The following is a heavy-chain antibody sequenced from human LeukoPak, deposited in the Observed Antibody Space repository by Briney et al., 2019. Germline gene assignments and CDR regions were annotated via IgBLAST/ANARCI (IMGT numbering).Heavy chain of an antibody. CDR1: GYIFTSYW. V-gene: IGHV5-51*01. Sequence: GGSLQISCQGSGYIFTSYWIGGVRRLPGKGLEGMGIIYPDDSDVGYTPSFQGQVTISADKSISTAYLQWSSLKASDTAMYYCAGLTEYYYGSGSYPNWFDPWGQGTLVTVSS. CDR3: AGLTEYYYGSGSYPNWFDP. CDR2: IYPDDSDV. D-gene: IGHD3-10*01. J-gene: IGHJ5*02.